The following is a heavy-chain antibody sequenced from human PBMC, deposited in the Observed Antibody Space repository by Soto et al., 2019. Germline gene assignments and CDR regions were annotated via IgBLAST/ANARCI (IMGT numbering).Heavy chain of an antibody. Sequence: ASVKVSCKASGGTFSSYAISWVRQAPGQGLEWMGWIIPIFGTANYAQKLQGRVTITTDTSTSTAYMELRSLRSDDTAVYYCARDRYCSGGSCSRRLYFDYWGQGTLVTVSS. D-gene: IGHD2-15*01. V-gene: IGHV1-69*05. CDR1: GGTFSSYA. CDR2: IIPIFGTA. CDR3: ARDRYCSGGSCSRRLYFDY. J-gene: IGHJ4*02.